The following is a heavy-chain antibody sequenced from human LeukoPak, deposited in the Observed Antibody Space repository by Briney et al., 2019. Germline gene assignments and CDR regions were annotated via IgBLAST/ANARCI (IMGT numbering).Heavy chain of an antibody. V-gene: IGHV4-34*01. CDR2: ISHSGNT. CDR1: GGSFSGDF. J-gene: IGHJ4*02. Sequence: SETLSLTCAVYGGSFSGDFCTWIRQPPGKGLEWIGEISHSGNTNYNPSLKSRVTISLDTSKNQFSLKLSSVTAADTAIYYCALSTTTVTTRTIDYWGRGTLVTVSS. D-gene: IGHD4-17*01. CDR3: ALSTTTVTTRTIDY.